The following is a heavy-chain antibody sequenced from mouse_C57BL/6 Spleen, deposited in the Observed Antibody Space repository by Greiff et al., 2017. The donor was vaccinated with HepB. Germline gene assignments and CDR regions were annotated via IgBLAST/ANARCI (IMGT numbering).Heavy chain of an antibody. CDR3: TSSSYVTDY. V-gene: IGHV6-3*01. D-gene: IGHD1-1*01. Sequence: EVQGVESGGGLVQPGGSMKLSCVASGFTFSNYWMNWVRQSPEKGLEWVAQIRLKSDNYATHYAESVKGRFTISRDDSKSSVYLQMNNLRAEDTGIYYCTSSSYVTDYWGQGTTLTVSS. CDR1: GFTFSNYW. J-gene: IGHJ2*01. CDR2: IRLKSDNYAT.